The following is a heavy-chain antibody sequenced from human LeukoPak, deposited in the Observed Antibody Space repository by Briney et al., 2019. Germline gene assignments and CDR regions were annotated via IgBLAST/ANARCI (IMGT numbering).Heavy chain of an antibody. V-gene: IGHV3-30*18. CDR1: GFTFSNYG. CDR3: AKDRGASSSWYLVFDY. CDR2: ISYDGSNK. J-gene: IGHJ4*02. Sequence: GGSLRLSCAASGFTFSNYGMHWVRQAPGKGLEWVAVISYDGSNKYYADSVKGRFTISRDNSKNTLYLQMNSLRAEDTAVFYCAKDRGASSSWYLVFDYWGQGTLVTVSS. D-gene: IGHD6-13*01.